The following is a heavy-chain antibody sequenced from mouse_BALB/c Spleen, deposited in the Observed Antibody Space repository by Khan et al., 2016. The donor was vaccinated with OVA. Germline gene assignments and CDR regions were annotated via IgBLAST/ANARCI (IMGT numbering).Heavy chain of an antibody. V-gene: IGHV5-12-2*01. J-gene: IGHJ3*01. D-gene: IGHD2-12*01. CDR3: ARPDYRSWFAY. CDR2: ISNGGDTT. CDR1: GFTFSSFT. Sequence: EVELVESGGGLVQPGGSLKLSCAASGFTFSSFTMSWVRPTPEKRLEWVAYISNGGDTTYYPDTVEGRFTLSRDNAKNTLSLQRSSLKADDTAIYYCARPDYRSWFAYGGQGTLVTVSA.